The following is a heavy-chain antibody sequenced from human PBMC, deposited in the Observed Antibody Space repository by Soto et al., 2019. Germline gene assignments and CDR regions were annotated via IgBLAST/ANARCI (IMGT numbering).Heavy chain of an antibody. CDR2: TYYRSRWYS. J-gene: IGHJ6*02. CDR3: ARSEGDSDYYYYGMDV. CDR1: GDTVSSNSVA. V-gene: IGHV6-1*01. Sequence: SQTLSLTCVGSGDTVSSNSVAWNWVRQSPSRGLEWLGRTYYRSRWYSDYAVSVRSRIDINADTSKNQVSLQLNSVTPEDTAVYYXARSEGDSDYYYYGMDVWGQGTTVTVSS. D-gene: IGHD3-16*01.